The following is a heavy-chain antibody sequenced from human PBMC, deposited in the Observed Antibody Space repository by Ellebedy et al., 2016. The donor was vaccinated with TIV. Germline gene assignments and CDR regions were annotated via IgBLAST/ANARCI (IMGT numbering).Heavy chain of an antibody. CDR1: GGSFSAYY. D-gene: IGHD3-22*01. CDR2: FNHGGVT. V-gene: IGHV4-34*01. Sequence: MPSETLSLTCSVYGGSFSAYYWSWIRQSPEKGLEWIGEFNHGGVTSYNPSLKSRVTVSVDTSKKQVSLKPSSATAADTAVYYCALGSLYYYDSNGPYWGPGTLVTVSS. J-gene: IGHJ4*02. CDR3: ALGSLYYYDSNGPY.